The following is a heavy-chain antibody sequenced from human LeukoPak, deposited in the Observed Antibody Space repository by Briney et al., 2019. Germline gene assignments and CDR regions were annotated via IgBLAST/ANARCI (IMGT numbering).Heavy chain of an antibody. CDR3: ARSLYSSGWHDF. D-gene: IGHD6-19*01. V-gene: IGHV1-18*01. Sequence: GASVTVSCKASGYTFTDYAISRVRQAPGQGLEWMGWISPYNGKTYYAQSFQARVSMTTDTARSTAYMDLRSLRSDDAALYSCARSLYSSGWHDFWGQGTLVTVPS. CDR1: GYTFTDYA. J-gene: IGHJ4*02. CDR2: ISPYNGKT.